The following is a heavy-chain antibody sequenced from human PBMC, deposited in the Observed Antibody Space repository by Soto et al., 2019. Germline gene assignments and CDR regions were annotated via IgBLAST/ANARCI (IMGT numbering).Heavy chain of an antibody. Sequence: PGGSLRLSCAASGFTFSSYWMSWVRQAPGKGLEWVANIRQDGSEKYYVDSVKGRFTISRDNAKNSLYLQMNSLRAEDTAVYYCARDLDPIAAVGSYWGQGTLVTVSS. CDR3: ARDLDPIAAVGSY. J-gene: IGHJ4*02. CDR1: GFTFSSYW. CDR2: IRQDGSEK. D-gene: IGHD6-13*01. V-gene: IGHV3-7*05.